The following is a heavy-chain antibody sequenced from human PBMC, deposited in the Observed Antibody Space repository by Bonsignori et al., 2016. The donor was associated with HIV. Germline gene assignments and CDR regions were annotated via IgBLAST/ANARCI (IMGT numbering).Heavy chain of an antibody. V-gene: IGHV1-24*01. J-gene: IGHJ4*02. D-gene: IGHD3-10*01. CDR3: ATYYYGSGSYYSGYYFDY. CDR2: FDPEDGET. Sequence: WVRQAPGQGLEWMGGFDPEDGETIYAQKFQGRVTMTEDTSTDTAYMELSSLRSEDTAVYYCATYYYGSGSYYSGYYFDYWGQGTLVTVSS.